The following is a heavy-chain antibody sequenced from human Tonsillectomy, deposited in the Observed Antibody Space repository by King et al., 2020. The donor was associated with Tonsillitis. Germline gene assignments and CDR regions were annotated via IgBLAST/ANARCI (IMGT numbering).Heavy chain of an antibody. Sequence: VQLVQSGGGLVQPGGSLRLSCAASGFTFSSYAMSWVRQAPGKGLEWFSSISSGPYSADSAKGRFTISRDNSRNTLYLQIDSLRAEDTAIYYCAKNRHAGNSEVIMDVWGQGTTVTVSS. CDR2: ISSGP. CDR1: GFTFSSYA. D-gene: IGHD2/OR15-2a*01. CDR3: AKNRHAGNSEVIMDV. J-gene: IGHJ6*02. V-gene: IGHV3-23*04.